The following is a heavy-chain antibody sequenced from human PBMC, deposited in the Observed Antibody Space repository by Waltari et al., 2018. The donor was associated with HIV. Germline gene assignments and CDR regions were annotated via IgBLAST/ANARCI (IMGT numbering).Heavy chain of an antibody. CDR1: GGTFSSYA. V-gene: IGHV1-69*01. D-gene: IGHD2-2*01. J-gene: IGHJ5*02. Sequence: QVQLVQSGAEVKKPGSSVKVSCKASGGTFSSYAISWVRQAPGQGLEWMGGIIPILGTANYAQKFQGRVTITADESTSTAYMELSSLRSEDTAVYYCARLPRSCSSTSCYGWFDPWGQGTLVTVSS. CDR2: IIPILGTA. CDR3: ARLPRSCSSTSCYGWFDP.